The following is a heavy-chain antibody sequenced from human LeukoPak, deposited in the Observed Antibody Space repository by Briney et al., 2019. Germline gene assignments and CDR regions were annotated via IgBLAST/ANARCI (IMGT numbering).Heavy chain of an antibody. D-gene: IGHD5-18*01. Sequence: SETLSLTCTASGGSINNFYWSWLRQPAGQGLGWIGRIYSSGSTNYNPSLKSRVTMSVDTSKNQFSLKLRSVTAADTAVYFCARGYSYGYYYVDVWGKGTTVTVSS. J-gene: IGHJ6*04. CDR3: ARGYSYGYYYVDV. V-gene: IGHV4-4*07. CDR2: IYSSGST. CDR1: GGSINNFY.